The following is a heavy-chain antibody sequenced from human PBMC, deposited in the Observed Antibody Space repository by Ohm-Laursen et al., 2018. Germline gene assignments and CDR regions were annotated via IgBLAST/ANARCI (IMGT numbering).Heavy chain of an antibody. J-gene: IGHJ1*01. CDR3: ARGGVVVAAKHEYFQH. CDR1: GYTFTDYY. Sequence: GASVKVSCKSSGYTFTDYYMHWVRQAPGQGLEWMGWINPNGDGTNYAQKYQGRATMTRDTSISTAYMELSRLRSDDTAVYYCARGGVVVAAKHEYFQHWGQGTLVTVSS. V-gene: IGHV1-2*02. D-gene: IGHD2-15*01. CDR2: INPNGDGT.